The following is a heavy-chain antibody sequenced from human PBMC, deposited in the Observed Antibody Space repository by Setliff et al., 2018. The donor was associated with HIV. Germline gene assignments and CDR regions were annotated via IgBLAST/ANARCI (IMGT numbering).Heavy chain of an antibody. CDR3: AKRRVCNTSCYIVDYMDV. J-gene: IGHJ6*03. Sequence: GGSLRLSCAASELTFSNYAMTWVRQAPGKGLEWVSAIGGSGFGTYYADSVKGRFTISRDNSKNTLYLQMNSLRAEDTAIYYCAKRRVCNTSCYIVDYMDVWGKGTTVTVSS. D-gene: IGHD2-21*01. V-gene: IGHV3-23*01. CDR2: IGGSGFGT. CDR1: ELTFSNYA.